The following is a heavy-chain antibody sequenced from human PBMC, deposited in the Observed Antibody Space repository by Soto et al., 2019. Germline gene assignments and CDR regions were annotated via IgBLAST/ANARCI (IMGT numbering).Heavy chain of an antibody. CDR2: VNQSGSS. CDR3: ARGLKGYSSSWYVD. J-gene: IGHJ4*02. V-gene: IGHV4-34*01. CDR1: GGSFSAYC. Sequence: PSETLSLTCAVYGGSFSAYCWSWIRQPPGKGLEWIGEVNQSGSSNYNPSLKSRFTISVDTSKNQFSLRLSSVTAADTAVYYCARGLKGYSSSWYVDWGQGTQVTVSS. D-gene: IGHD6-13*01.